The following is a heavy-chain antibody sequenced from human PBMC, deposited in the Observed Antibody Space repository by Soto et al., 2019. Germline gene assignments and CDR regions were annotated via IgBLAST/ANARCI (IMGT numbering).Heavy chain of an antibody. CDR3: AWGRYIYGARWPIDY. V-gene: IGHV3-23*01. CDR1: GFTFITYA. CDR2: IGSSGGSA. J-gene: IGHJ4*02. Sequence: GGSPRLSCAASGFTFITYAMSWVRQAPGKGLEWVSGIGSSGGSAFYADSVKGRFTISRDKSKNTLFLQMNSLRAEDTAVYYCAWGRYIYGARWPIDYWGQGTLVTVSS. D-gene: IGHD5-18*01.